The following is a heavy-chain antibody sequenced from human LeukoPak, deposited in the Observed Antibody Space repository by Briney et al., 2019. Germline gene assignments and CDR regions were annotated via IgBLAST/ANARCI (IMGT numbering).Heavy chain of an antibody. CDR1: GFTFDDYT. Sequence: GGSLRLSCAASGFTFDDYTMHWVRQAPGKGLEWVAFISCDGGNTYYADSVKGRFTISRDNSKNSLYLQMNSLRTEDTALYYYAKDTSIAARPGAFDVWGQGTMVTVSS. D-gene: IGHD6-6*01. V-gene: IGHV3-43*01. CDR3: AKDTSIAARPGAFDV. CDR2: ISCDGGNT. J-gene: IGHJ3*01.